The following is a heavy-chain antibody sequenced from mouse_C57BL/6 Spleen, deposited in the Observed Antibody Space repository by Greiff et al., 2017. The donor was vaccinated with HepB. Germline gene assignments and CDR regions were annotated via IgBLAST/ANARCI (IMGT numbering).Heavy chain of an antibody. Sequence: VQLQESGPGLVAPSQSLSITCTVSGFSLTSYAISWVRQPPGKGLEWLGVIWTGGGTNYNSALKSRLSISKDNSKRQVFLKMNSLQTDDTARYYCARRGGYLPVGCFDVWGTGTTVTVSS. CDR2: IWTGGGT. CDR3: ARRGGYLPVGCFDV. V-gene: IGHV2-9-1*01. CDR1: GFSLTSYA. D-gene: IGHD2-3*01. J-gene: IGHJ1*03.